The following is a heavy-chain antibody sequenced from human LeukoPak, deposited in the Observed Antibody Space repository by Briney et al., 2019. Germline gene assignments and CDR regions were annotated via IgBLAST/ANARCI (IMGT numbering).Heavy chain of an antibody. CDR2: IDWDDDK. J-gene: IGHJ4*02. Sequence: SGPTLVNPTQTLRLACTFKGFSLTTSGMRVSWIRQPPGKALEWPGRIDWDDDKLYSTSLKTRLTISKATSKNQVVLTMTNVAPVDTATYYCARLYDSGGYDQYYFDYWGQGTLVTVSS. V-gene: IGHV2-70*04. CDR1: GFSLTTSGMR. D-gene: IGHD3-22*01. CDR3: ARLYDSGGYDQYYFDY.